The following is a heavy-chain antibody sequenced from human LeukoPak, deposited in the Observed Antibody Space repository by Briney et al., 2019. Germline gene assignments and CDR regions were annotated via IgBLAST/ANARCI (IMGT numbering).Heavy chain of an antibody. D-gene: IGHD4-17*01. V-gene: IGHV3-74*01. CDR3: ARDRATVTTSDAFDI. CDR2: INTDGSSI. CDR1: GFTFSSYW. J-gene: IGHJ3*02. Sequence: PGGSLRLSCAASGFTFSSYWMHWVRQAPGKGLVWVSRINTDGSSISHADSVKGRFTISRDNAKNTLYLQMNSLRAENTAVYYCARDRATVTTSDAFDIWGQGTMVTVSS.